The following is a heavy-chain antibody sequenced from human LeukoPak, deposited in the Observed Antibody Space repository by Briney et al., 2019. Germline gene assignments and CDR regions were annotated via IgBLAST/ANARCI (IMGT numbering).Heavy chain of an antibody. CDR1: GFTFSSYE. J-gene: IGHJ3*02. D-gene: IGHD3-16*01. Sequence: PGGSLRLSCAASGFTFSSYEMNWVRQAPGKGLEWVSYISSSGSTIYYADSVKGRFTISRDNAKNSLYLQMNSLRAEDTAVYYCARVGVVVAFDIWGQGTMVTVSS. CDR2: ISSSGSTI. CDR3: ARVGVVVAFDI. V-gene: IGHV3-48*03.